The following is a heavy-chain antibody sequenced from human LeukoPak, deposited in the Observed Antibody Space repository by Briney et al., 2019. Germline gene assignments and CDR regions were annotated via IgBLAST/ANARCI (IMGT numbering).Heavy chain of an antibody. D-gene: IGHD4-17*01. Sequence: GGSLRLSCAASGFSFEDYAMHWVRQPPGKGLEWVSGVSWNSGNVGYADSVKGRFTISRDNAKNFLYLQMSSLKAEDTALYYCAKAVYGDFQSTVDYWGRGTLVTVSS. V-gene: IGHV3-9*01. CDR2: VSWNSGNV. J-gene: IGHJ4*02. CDR3: AKAVYGDFQSTVDY. CDR1: GFSFEDYA.